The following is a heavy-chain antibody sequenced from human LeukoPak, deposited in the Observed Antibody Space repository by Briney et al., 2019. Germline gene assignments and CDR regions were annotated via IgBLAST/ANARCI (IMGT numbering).Heavy chain of an antibody. V-gene: IGHV3-74*01. CDR2: INSDGSST. D-gene: IGHD2-2*01. CDR3: ATKTRGGYAGHMDV. CDR1: GFTFSNYW. Sequence: GGSLRLSCAASGFTFSNYWMHWVRQAPGKGLVWVSRINSDGSSTTYADSVKGRFTISRDNAKNTLYLQMNSLRAEDTAVYYCATKTRGGYAGHMDVWGKGTTVTVSS. J-gene: IGHJ6*03.